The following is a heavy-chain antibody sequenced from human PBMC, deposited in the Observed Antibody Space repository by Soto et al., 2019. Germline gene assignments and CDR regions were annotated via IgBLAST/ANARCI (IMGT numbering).Heavy chain of an antibody. D-gene: IGHD2-15*01. Sequence: QVQLQESGPGLVKPSETLSLTCTVSGGSVSSGSYYWSWIRQPPGKGLEWIGYIYYSGSTNYNPPLKCRVTISLDTSKNQFSLKLTSVTAADTAVYYCATDPVGEDPLDYWGQGTLVTVSS. CDR3: ATDPVGEDPLDY. CDR2: IYYSGST. J-gene: IGHJ4*02. CDR1: GGSVSSGSYY. V-gene: IGHV4-61*01.